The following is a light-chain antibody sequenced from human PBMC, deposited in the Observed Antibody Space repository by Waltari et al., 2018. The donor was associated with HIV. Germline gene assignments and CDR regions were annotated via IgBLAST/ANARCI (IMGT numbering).Light chain of an antibody. Sequence: QSALTQPRSVSGSPGQSVTISCPGTSSDVGGYNYVSWYQQHPGKAPKLMIYDVSKRPSGVPDRFSGSKSGNTASLTISGLQAEDEADYCCCSYAGSYTLYVFGTGTKVTVL. CDR1: SSDVGGYNY. J-gene: IGLJ1*01. V-gene: IGLV2-11*01. CDR2: DVS. CDR3: CSYAGSYTLYV.